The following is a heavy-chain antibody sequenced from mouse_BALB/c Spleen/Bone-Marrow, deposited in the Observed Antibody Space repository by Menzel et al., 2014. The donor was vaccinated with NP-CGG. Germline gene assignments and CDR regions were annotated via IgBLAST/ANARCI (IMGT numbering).Heavy chain of an antibody. V-gene: IGHV1-61*01. CDR3: TRYDLTTRAFAY. D-gene: IGHD3-3*01. J-gene: IGHJ3*01. Sequence: QAQLQQSGAELERPGASVKLSCKASGYSFTSYWMSWVKQRPGQGLEWIGMIHLSDSESRLNQKFKDKATLTVDKSSSTAYMQLSSPTSEDSAVYYCTRYDLTTRAFAYWGQGTLVTVSA. CDR2: IHLSDSES. CDR1: GYSFTSYW.